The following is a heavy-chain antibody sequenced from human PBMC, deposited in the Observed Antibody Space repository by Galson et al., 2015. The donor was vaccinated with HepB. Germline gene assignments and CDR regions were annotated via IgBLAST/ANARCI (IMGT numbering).Heavy chain of an antibody. Sequence: CAISGDSVSSHSATWNWIRQSPSRGLEWLGRTYYRSNWCNDYALSVKSRVTINPDTSKNQFSLQLNSVTPEDTAVYYCARFSDYYGSGSYPDYWGQGTLVTVSS. CDR1: GDSVSSHSAT. J-gene: IGHJ4*02. D-gene: IGHD3-10*01. CDR2: TYYRSNWCN. V-gene: IGHV6-1*01. CDR3: ARFSDYYGSGSYPDY.